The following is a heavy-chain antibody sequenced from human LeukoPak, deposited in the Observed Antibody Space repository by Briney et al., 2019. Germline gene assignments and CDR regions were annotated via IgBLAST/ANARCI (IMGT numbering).Heavy chain of an antibody. J-gene: IGHJ1*01. V-gene: IGHV3-66*02. CDR3: ARDLNYYDSSGYRRVYFQH. CDR1: GFTVSSNY. D-gene: IGHD3-22*01. CDR2: IYSGGST. Sequence: GGSLRLSCAASGFTVSSNYMRWVRQAPGKGLEWVSVIYSGGSTYYADSVKGRFTISRDNSKNTLYLQMNSLRAEDTAVYYCARDLNYYDSSGYRRVYFQHWGQGTLVTVSS.